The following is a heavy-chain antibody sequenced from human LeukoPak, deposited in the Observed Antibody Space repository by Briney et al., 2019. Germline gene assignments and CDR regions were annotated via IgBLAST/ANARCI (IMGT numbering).Heavy chain of an antibody. CDR2: ISSSSSII. CDR1: GFTFSTYS. CDR3: ARVPDYDYVWGNLDY. J-gene: IGHJ4*02. V-gene: IGHV3-48*01. D-gene: IGHD3-16*01. Sequence: PGGSLRLSCAASGFTFSTYSMNWVRQAPGKGLEWVSYISSSSSIIYYADSVKGRFTISRDNSKNTLYLQMNSLRAEDTAVYYRARVPDYDYVWGNLDYWGQGTLVTVSS.